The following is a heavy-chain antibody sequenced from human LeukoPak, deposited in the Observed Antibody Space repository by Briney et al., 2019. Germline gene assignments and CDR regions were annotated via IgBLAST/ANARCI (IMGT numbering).Heavy chain of an antibody. Sequence: GGSLRLSCAASGFTFSSYLMTWVRQAPGKGLEWVANIKQDGSEKYYVGSVKGRFTISRDNAKKSLYLQMNSLRAEDTAVYYCARAIGADDSYWGQGTLVTVSS. D-gene: IGHD6-13*01. V-gene: IGHV3-7*03. J-gene: IGHJ4*02. CDR1: GFTFSSYL. CDR3: ARAIGADDSY. CDR2: IKQDGSEK.